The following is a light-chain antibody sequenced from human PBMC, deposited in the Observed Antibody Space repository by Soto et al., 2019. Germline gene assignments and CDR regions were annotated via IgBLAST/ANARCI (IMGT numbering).Light chain of an antibody. V-gene: IGKV1-13*02. CDR1: QGISTY. CDR3: KQYNSSPWT. J-gene: IGKJ1*01. Sequence: IQMTQSPSSLSASVGDRVTITCRASQGISTYLNWYQQKPGKAPKLLIYDASTLVSGVQSRFSGSGSGTEFTLTISSLQPDDLATYYCKQYNSSPWTFGQGTKVDIK. CDR2: DAS.